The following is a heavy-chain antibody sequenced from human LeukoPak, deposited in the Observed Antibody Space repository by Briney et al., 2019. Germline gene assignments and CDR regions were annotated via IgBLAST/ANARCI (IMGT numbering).Heavy chain of an antibody. CDR2: ISWNSGSI. Sequence: PGGSLRLSCAASGFTFDDYAMHWVRQAPGKGLEWVSGISWNSGSIGYADSVKGRFTISRDNAKNSLYLQMNSLRAEDTAVYYCARVSKLGYYFDYWGQGTLVTVSS. CDR3: ARVSKLGYYFDY. D-gene: IGHD4-11*01. J-gene: IGHJ4*02. V-gene: IGHV3-9*01. CDR1: GFTFDDYA.